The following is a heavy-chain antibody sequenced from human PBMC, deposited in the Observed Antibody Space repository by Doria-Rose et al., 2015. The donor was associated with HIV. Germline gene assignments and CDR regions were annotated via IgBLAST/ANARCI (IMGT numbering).Heavy chain of an antibody. Sequence: QVQLQESGPGLVKPSETLSLTCTVSGGSVASGTPYWDWIRQTPGKGLEWIGTIYYSGTTYYNPSLSGRVTISLHTSMTQYSRKLIAVTAADTSVYYCAKHAVNWCDPWGQGTRVAVSS. J-gene: IGHJ5*02. V-gene: IGHV4-39*01. CDR1: GGSVASGTPY. CDR3: AKHAVNWCDP. CDR2: IYYSGTT.